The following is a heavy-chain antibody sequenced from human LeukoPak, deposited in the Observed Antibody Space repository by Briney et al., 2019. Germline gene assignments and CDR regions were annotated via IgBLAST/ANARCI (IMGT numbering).Heavy chain of an antibody. J-gene: IGHJ4*02. D-gene: IGHD5-24*01. Sequence: ASVKVSCKASGYTFTGYYMHGVRQAPGQGLEWMGWINPNSGGINYAQKFQGRVTMTSDTSISTAYMELSRLRSDDAAVYYCARVRGLQGLFDYWGQGTLVTVSS. V-gene: IGHV1-2*02. CDR2: INPNSGGI. CDR1: GYTFTGYY. CDR3: ARVRGLQGLFDY.